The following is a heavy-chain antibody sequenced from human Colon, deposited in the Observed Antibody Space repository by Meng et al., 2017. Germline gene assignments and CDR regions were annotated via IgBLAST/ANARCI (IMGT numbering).Heavy chain of an antibody. Sequence: VQLVWSGAEVRRRGASLRVSCQASGYSFTVYYIHWVRQAPGQGLEWMGRINPNTGDTKYAQEFDGRVTMTRDKSIDTAYLDLSRLRADDTAVYYCAKVEDNSGLYWGQGTLVTVS. V-gene: IGHV1-2*06. D-gene: IGHD3-22*01. CDR2: INPNTGDT. J-gene: IGHJ4*02. CDR3: AKVEDNSGLY. CDR1: GYSFTVYY.